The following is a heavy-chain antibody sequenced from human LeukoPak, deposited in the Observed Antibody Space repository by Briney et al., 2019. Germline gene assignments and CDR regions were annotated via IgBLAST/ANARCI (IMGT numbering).Heavy chain of an antibody. CDR1: GFTFDDYA. V-gene: IGHV3-9*01. Sequence: GRSLRLSCAASGFTFDDYAMHWVRQAPGRGLEWVSGISWNSGSIGYADSVKGRFTISRDNAKNSLYLQMNSLRAEDTALYYCAKEAAYSSGWYRTTGYYFDYWGQGTLVTVSS. J-gene: IGHJ4*02. D-gene: IGHD6-19*01. CDR3: AKEAAYSSGWYRTTGYYFDY. CDR2: ISWNSGSI.